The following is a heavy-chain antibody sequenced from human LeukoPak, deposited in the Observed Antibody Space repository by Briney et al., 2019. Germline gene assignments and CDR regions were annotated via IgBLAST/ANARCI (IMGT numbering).Heavy chain of an antibody. J-gene: IGHJ4*02. CDR3: ARDSSGHEYYFDY. D-gene: IGHD3-22*01. V-gene: IGHV4-61*02. Sequence: NPSQTLSLTCTVSGGSISSGSYYWSWIRQPAGKGLEWIGRIYTSGSTNYNPSLKSRVTISVDTSKNQFSLKLSSVTAADTAVYYCARDSSGHEYYFDYWGQGTLVTVSS. CDR1: GGSISSGSYY. CDR2: IYTSGST.